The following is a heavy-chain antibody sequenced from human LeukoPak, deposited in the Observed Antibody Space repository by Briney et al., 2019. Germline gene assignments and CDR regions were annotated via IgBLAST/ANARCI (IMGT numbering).Heavy chain of an antibody. CDR1: GGSISRSSYY. J-gene: IGHJ4*02. V-gene: IGHV4-39*01. CDR3: ARLGGYSYGNFDY. CDR2: IYYSGSS. D-gene: IGHD5-18*01. Sequence: KPSETLSLTCTVSGGSISRSSYYWGWIRQPPGKGLEWIGSIYYSGSSFYNPSLKSRVTTSVDTSKNQFSLKLSSVTAADTAVYYCARLGGYSYGNFDYWGQGTLVTVSS.